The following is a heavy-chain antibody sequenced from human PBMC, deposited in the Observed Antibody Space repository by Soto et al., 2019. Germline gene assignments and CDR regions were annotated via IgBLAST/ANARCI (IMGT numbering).Heavy chain of an antibody. CDR1: GGSISSYY. CDR3: ARAAMVRGSYYYYGMDV. V-gene: IGHV4-59*08. Sequence: ASETLSLTCTVSGGSISSYYWSWIRQPPGKGLEWIGYIYYSGSTNYNPSLKSRVTISVDTSKNQFSLKLSSVTAADTAVYYCARAAMVRGSYYYYGMDVWGQGTTVTVSS. CDR2: IYYSGST. D-gene: IGHD3-10*01. J-gene: IGHJ6*02.